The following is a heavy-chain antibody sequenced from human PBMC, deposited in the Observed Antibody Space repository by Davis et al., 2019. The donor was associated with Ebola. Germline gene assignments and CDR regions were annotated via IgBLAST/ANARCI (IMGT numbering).Heavy chain of an antibody. CDR2: ISMSGGST. CDR3: VQGTTSCHV. D-gene: IGHD2-2*01. V-gene: IGHV3-23*01. J-gene: IGHJ4*02. Sequence: PGGSLRLSCAASGFTFSSYWMSWVRQAPGKGLECVAAISMSGGSTDYADSVKGRFTISRDNSKNMLYLQMNSLRVEDTALYYCVQGTTSCHVWGQGTLVTVSS. CDR1: GFTFSSYW.